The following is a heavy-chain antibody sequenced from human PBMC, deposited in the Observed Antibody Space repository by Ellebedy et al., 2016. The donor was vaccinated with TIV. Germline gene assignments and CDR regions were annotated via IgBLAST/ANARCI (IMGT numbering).Heavy chain of an antibody. D-gene: IGHD2-15*01. CDR3: ARVRITDYNWFDP. CDR1: GYTFTGYY. CDR2: ISAYNGNT. V-gene: IGHV1-18*04. Sequence: ASVKVSCKASGYTFTGYYMHWVRQAPGQGLEWMGWISAYNGNTNYAQKLQGRVTMTTDTSTSTAYMELRSLRSDDTAVYYCARVRITDYNWFDPWGQGTLVTVSS. J-gene: IGHJ5*02.